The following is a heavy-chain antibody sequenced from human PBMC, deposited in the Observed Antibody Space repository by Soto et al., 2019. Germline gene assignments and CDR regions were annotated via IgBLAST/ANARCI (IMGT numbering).Heavy chain of an antibody. CDR1: CGTISSYS. CDR2: IYYSGST. D-gene: IGHD1-7*01. V-gene: IGHV4-59*01. J-gene: IGHJ5*02. Sequence: SETLSLTCTVSCGTISSYSWSWIRQPPGKGLEWIGSIYYSGSTKYNPYLKSRVTTSVDTSKNQCALKLGSVTAADTSVYYCAREFGELELGNWFDPWGQGTLVTVSS. CDR3: AREFGELELGNWFDP.